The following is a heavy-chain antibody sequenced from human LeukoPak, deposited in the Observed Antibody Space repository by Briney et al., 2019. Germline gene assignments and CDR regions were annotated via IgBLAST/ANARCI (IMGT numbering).Heavy chain of an antibody. V-gene: IGHV4-39*07. Sequence: SETLSLTCTVSGGSISTSSYYWGWIRQPPGKGLECIGNIYYSGSTYYNPSLKSRVTISVDTSKNQFSLKLSSVTAADTAVYYCAKGDPTFLFWYFDLWGRGTLVTVSS. CDR1: GGSISTSSYY. CDR3: AKGDPTFLFWYFDL. D-gene: IGHD3-16*01. J-gene: IGHJ2*01. CDR2: IYYSGST.